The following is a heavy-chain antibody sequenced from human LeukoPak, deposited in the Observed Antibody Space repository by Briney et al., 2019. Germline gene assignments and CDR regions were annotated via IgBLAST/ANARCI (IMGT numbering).Heavy chain of an antibody. D-gene: IGHD6-13*01. J-gene: IGHJ4*02. V-gene: IGHV4-34*01. CDR1: GGSFSGYY. CDR3: ARTIAAAVSDY. CDR2: INHSGST. Sequence: PSETLSLTCAVYGGSFSGYYWSWIRQPPGKGLEWIGEINHSGSTNYNPSLKSRVTISVDTSKNQFSLKLSSVTAADTAVYYCARTIAAAVSDYWGQGTLVTVSS.